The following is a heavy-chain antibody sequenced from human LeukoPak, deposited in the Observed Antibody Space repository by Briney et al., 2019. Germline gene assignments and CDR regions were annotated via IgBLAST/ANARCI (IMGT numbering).Heavy chain of an antibody. Sequence: SETLSLTCTVSGGSISSGSYYWSWIRQPAGKGLEWIGRIYTSGSTNYNPSLKSRVTISVDTSKNQFSLKLSSVTAADTAVYYCATVRFTNWFDPWGQGTLVTVSS. CDR2: IYTSGST. CDR3: ATVRFTNWFDP. D-gene: IGHD3-3*01. J-gene: IGHJ5*02. V-gene: IGHV4-61*02. CDR1: GGSISSGSYY.